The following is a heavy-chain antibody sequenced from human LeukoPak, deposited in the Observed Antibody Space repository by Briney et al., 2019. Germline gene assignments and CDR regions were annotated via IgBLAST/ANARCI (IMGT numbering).Heavy chain of an antibody. CDR3: ARAAYCGGDCYLFDY. J-gene: IGHJ4*02. CDR2: IYYSGST. Sequence: PSETLSLTCTVSGGSISSYYWSWIRQPAGKGLEWIGSIYYSGSTYYNSSLKSRVTISVDTSKNQFSLKLSSLTAADTAVYYCARAAYCGGDCYLFDYWGQGTLVTVFS. D-gene: IGHD2-21*02. V-gene: IGHV4-59*05. CDR1: GGSISSYY.